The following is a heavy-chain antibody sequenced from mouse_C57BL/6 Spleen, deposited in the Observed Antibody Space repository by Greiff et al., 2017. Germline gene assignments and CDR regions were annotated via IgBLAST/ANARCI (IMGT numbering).Heavy chain of an antibody. CDR3: ARLGGSSCVGGVDY. D-gene: IGHD1-1*01. J-gene: IGHJ2*01. Sequence: QVQLQQPGAELVKPGASVKLSCKASGYTFTSYWMHWVKPRPGQGLEWIGIIHPNSGSTNYNEKFKSKATLTVDKSSSTAYLQLSSLTSEDSAVYYCARLGGSSCVGGVDYWGQGTTLTVSS. CDR2: IHPNSGST. CDR1: GYTFTSYW. V-gene: IGHV1-64*01.